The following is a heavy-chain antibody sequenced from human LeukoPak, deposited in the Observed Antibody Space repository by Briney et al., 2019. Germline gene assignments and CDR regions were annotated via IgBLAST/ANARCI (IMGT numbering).Heavy chain of an antibody. CDR3: ARDRYGTGSNDY. CDR2: SSDYNGHK. D-gene: IGHD3-10*01. CDR1: GYTFTGYG. Sequence: GASVKVSCMASGYTFTGYGISWVRQAPGQGLEWMGWSSDYNGHKNYAQRLQGRVTMTTDTSTNIAYIELRSLIPDDTAVYYCARDRYGTGSNDYWGQGTLVAAPS. V-gene: IGHV1-18*04. J-gene: IGHJ4*02.